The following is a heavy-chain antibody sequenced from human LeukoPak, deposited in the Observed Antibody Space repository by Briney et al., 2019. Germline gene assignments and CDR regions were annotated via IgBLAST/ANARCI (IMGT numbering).Heavy chain of an antibody. D-gene: IGHD2-15*01. Sequence: GSLRLSCASSGFTFSNYEMNWVRQAPGKGLEWVSYTSSSGRTIYYADSVRGRFTISRDNAKNSVYLQMNRLRAEDTAVYYCARATRGVASNFDYWGQGTLVTVSS. CDR1: GFTFSNYE. J-gene: IGHJ4*02. CDR2: TSSSGRTI. CDR3: ARATRGVASNFDY. V-gene: IGHV3-48*03.